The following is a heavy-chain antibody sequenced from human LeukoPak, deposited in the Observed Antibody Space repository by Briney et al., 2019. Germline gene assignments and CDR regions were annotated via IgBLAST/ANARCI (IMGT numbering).Heavy chain of an antibody. D-gene: IGHD6-19*01. CDR3: AKDKGSGVDY. V-gene: IGHV3-9*01. CDR2: ISWNSGSI. Sequence: GRSLRLSCAASGFTFDDYAMHWVRQAPGKGLEWVSGISWNSGSIGYADSVKGRFTISRDKAKNSLYLQMNSLRAEDTALYYCAKDKGSGVDYWGQGTLVTVSS. J-gene: IGHJ4*02. CDR1: GFTFDDYA.